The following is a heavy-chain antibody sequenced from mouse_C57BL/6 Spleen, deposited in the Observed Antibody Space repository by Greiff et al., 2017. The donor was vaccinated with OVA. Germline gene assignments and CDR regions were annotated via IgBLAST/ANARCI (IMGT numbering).Heavy chain of an antibody. Sequence: EVKLMESGGDLVKPGGSLKLSCAASGFTFSSYGMSWVRQTPDKRLEWVATISSGGSYTYYPDSVKGRFTISRDNAKNTLYLQMSSLKSEDTAMYYCARRNYDYDWDAMDYWGQGTSVTVSA. CDR2: ISSGGSYT. D-gene: IGHD2-4*01. CDR3: ARRNYDYDWDAMDY. J-gene: IGHJ4*01. CDR1: GFTFSSYG. V-gene: IGHV5-6*02.